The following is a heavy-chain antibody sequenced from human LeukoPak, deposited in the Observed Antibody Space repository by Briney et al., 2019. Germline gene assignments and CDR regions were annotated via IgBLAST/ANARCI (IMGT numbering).Heavy chain of an antibody. CDR2: INPGGGNT. D-gene: IGHD2-15*01. V-gene: IGHV1-46*01. CDR3: ARWECSRGSCCLDY. CDR1: GYTFTSYY. J-gene: IGHJ4*02. Sequence: ASVKVSCKASGYTFTSYYMHWVRQAPGQGLEWMGIINPGGGNTIYAPKFQGIFTMTRDTSTSTVYMELSSLRSDHTAVYYCARWECSRGSCCLDYWGQGTLVSVSS.